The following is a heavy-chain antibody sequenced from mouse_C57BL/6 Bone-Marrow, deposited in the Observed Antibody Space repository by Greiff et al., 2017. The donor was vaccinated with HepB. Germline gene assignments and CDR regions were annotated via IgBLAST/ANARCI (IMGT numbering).Heavy chain of an antibody. CDR1: GYTFTSYW. CDR2: IDPNSGGT. J-gene: IGHJ3*01. V-gene: IGHV1-72*01. CDR3: ARDSNFAWFAY. D-gene: IGHD2-5*01. Sequence: QVQLKQPGAELVKPGASVKLSCKASGYTFTSYWMHWVKQRPGRGLEWIGRIDPNSGGTKYNEKFKSKATLNVDKPSSTAYMQLSSLTSEDSAVYYCARDSNFAWFAYWGQGTLVTVSA.